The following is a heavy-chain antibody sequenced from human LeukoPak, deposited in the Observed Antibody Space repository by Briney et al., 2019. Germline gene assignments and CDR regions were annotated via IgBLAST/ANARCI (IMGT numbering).Heavy chain of an antibody. V-gene: IGHV3-48*02. CDR2: IDSSSTTV. CDR3: ARDLNWGFDH. J-gene: IGHJ4*02. D-gene: IGHD3-16*01. CDR1: GFTFSSYS. Sequence: GGSLRLSCAASGFTFSSYSMNWVRQAPGKGLEWVSYIDSSSTTVLYADSVKGRFTISRDNAKNSLYLQMNSLRDEDTAVYFCARDLNWGFDHWGQGTLVTVSS.